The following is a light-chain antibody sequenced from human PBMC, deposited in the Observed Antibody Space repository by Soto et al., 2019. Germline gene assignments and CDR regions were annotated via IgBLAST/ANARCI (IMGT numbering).Light chain of an antibody. J-gene: IGKJ5*01. CDR1: QSISNY. CDR3: QQYNSYSIT. CDR2: DAS. V-gene: IGKV1-5*01. Sequence: DIQITQSPSSLSASVGDRITITCRASQSISNYVNWYQQKPGRAPEILISDASDLKSGVPSRFSGSGSGTEFTLTISSLQPDDFATYYCQQYNSYSITFGQGTRLEIK.